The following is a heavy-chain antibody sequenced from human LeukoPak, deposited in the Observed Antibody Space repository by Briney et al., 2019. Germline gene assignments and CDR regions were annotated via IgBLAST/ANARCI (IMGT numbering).Heavy chain of an antibody. CDR1: GGSTSSGNHY. D-gene: IGHD3-22*01. J-gene: IGHJ4*02. CDR2: IYHGGTT. V-gene: IGHV4-30-2*01. CDR3: AREGYDSSGYFGY. Sequence: SETLSLTCTVSGGSTSSGNHYWNWIRQTPGKGLEWIGYIYHGGTTYYNPSLKSRVTISVDKSKNQFSLKLSSVTAADTAVYYCAREGYDSSGYFGYWGQGTLVTVSS.